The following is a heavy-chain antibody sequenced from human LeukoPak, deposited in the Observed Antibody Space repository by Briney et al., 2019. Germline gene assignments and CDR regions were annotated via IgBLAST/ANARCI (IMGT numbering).Heavy chain of an antibody. J-gene: IGHJ3*02. CDR2: FDPEDGET. CDR3: ATGKVGWEPINDAFDI. CDR1: GYTLTELS. Sequence: ASVTVSCKVSGYTLTELSMHWVRQAPGKGREWMGGFDPEDGETIYAQKFQGRVTMTEDTSTDTAYMELSSLRSEDTAVYYCATGKVGWEPINDAFDIWGQGTMVTVSS. V-gene: IGHV1-24*01. D-gene: IGHD1-26*01.